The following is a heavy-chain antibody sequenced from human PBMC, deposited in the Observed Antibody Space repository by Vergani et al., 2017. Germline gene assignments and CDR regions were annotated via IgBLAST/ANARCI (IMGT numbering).Heavy chain of an antibody. J-gene: IGHJ4*02. CDR3: ARELVAGTKEIDY. D-gene: IGHD6-19*01. CDR2: IKQDGSEK. Sequence: VQLVESGGGVVQPGGSLRLSCAASGFTFSSYGMHWVRQAPRKGLEWVASIKQDGSEKQYVDSVKGRFTISRDNVRNLVFLEMHDLRVADTAVYYCARELVAGTKEIDYWGQGTLVTVSS. CDR1: GFTFSSYG. V-gene: IGHV3-7*01.